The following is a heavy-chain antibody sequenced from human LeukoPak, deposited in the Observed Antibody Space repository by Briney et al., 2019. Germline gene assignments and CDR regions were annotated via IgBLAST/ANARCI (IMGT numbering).Heavy chain of an antibody. CDR1: GGSISSYY. J-gene: IGHJ5*02. CDR2: IYYSGST. D-gene: IGHD6-19*01. V-gene: IGHV4-59*08. Sequence: PSETLSLTCTVSGGSISSYYWSWIRQPPGKGLEWIGYIYYSGSTNYNPSLKSRVTISVDTSKNQFPLKLSSVTAADTAVYYCARSIRYSSGWYGGFDPWGQGTLVTVSS. CDR3: ARSIRYSSGWYGGFDP.